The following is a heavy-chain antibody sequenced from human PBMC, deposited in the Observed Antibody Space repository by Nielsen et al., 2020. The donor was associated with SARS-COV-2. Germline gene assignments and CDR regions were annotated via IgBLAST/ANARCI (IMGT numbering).Heavy chain of an antibody. CDR1: GFTFKIYG. CDR2: ISYDGSNK. J-gene: IGHJ6*03. CDR3: ATKIGDQLLYYYMDV. V-gene: IGHV3-30*03. D-gene: IGHD2-2*02. Sequence: GESLKISCAASGFTFKIYGMHWVRQAPGKGLEWVAVISYDGSNKYYADSVKGRFTISRDNSKNTLYLQMNSLRAEDTAVYYCATKIGDQLLYYYMDVWGKGTTVTVSS.